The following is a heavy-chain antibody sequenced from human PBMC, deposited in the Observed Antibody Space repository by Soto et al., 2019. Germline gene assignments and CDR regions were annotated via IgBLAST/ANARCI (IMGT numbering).Heavy chain of an antibody. CDR2: IYYSGCT. CDR1: GGSISSYY. D-gene: IGHD5-18*01. V-gene: IGHV4-59*01. CDR3: ARVGRSYTDSKYYFDY. J-gene: IGHJ4*02. Sequence: SEALSLTWPVSGGSISSYYWSWIRQPPGKGLEWIGYIYYSGCTNYNPSLKSRVTISVDTSKNQFSLKLSSVTAADTAVYYCARVGRSYTDSKYYFDYWGQGTLVTVSS.